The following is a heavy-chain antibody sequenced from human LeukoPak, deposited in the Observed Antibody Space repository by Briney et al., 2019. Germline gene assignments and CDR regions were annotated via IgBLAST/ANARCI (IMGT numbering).Heavy chain of an antibody. V-gene: IGHV5-51*01. J-gene: IGHJ4*02. D-gene: IGHD2-15*01. CDR2: IYPGDSDT. Sequence: KDGESLKISCKGSGYSFTSYWIGWVRQMPGKGLEWMGIIYPGDSDTRYSPSFQGQVTISADKSISTAYLQWSSLKASDTAMYYCAREDCSGGSCYGLDYWGQGTLVTVSS. CDR3: AREDCSGGSCYGLDY. CDR1: GYSFTSYW.